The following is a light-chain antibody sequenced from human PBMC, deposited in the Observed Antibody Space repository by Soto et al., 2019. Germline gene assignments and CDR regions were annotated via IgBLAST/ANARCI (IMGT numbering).Light chain of an antibody. CDR3: HSYESNNVI. J-gene: IGLJ2*01. CDR1: SGSIASNY. CDR2: EDN. Sequence: FMLTQPHSVSESPGKTVIISCTRSSGSIASNYVQWYQQRPGSAPSIVIYEDNQRPPGVPDRFSGSIDRSSNSASLTISGLKAEDEADYYCHSYESNNVIFGGGTKLTVL. V-gene: IGLV6-57*03.